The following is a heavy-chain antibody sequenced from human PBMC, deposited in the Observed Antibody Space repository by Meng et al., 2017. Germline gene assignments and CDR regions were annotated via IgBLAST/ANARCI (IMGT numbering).Heavy chain of an antibody. D-gene: IGHD2-15*01. Sequence: SETLSLTCAVYGGSFSGYYWSWIRQPPGKGLEWIGEINHSGSTNYNPSLKSRVTISVDTSKNQFSLKLSSVTAADTAVYYCAREEPSAGGGSPSFDYWGQGTLVTVSS. CDR1: GGSFSGYY. CDR2: INHSGST. CDR3: AREEPSAGGGSPSFDY. J-gene: IGHJ4*02. V-gene: IGHV4-34*01.